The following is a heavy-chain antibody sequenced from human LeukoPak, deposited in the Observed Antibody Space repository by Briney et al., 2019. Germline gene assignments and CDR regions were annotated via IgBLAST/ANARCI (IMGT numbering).Heavy chain of an antibody. CDR3: ARVNWNDVPWFDP. CDR1: GFTFSSYR. CDR2: ISSSSSYI. J-gene: IGHJ5*02. Sequence: PGGSLRLSCAASGFTFSSYRMSWVRQAPGKGLEWVSSISSSSSYIYYADSVKGRFTISRDNAKNSLYLQMNSLRAEDTAVYYCARVNWNDVPWFDPWGQGTLVTVSS. V-gene: IGHV3-21*01. D-gene: IGHD1-20*01.